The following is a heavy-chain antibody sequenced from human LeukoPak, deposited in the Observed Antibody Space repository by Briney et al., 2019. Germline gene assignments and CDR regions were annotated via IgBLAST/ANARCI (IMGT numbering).Heavy chain of an antibody. CDR2: FSGSGGST. D-gene: IGHD6-19*01. Sequence: PGGSLRLSCAASGFTFSSYAMSWVRQAPGKGLECISGFSGSGGSTYYADSVKGRFTISRDNAKNALYLQMNSLRAEDTAVYYCARGSSGWYGIDYWGQGALVNVSS. V-gene: IGHV3-23*01. CDR3: ARGSSGWYGIDY. CDR1: GFTFSSYA. J-gene: IGHJ4*02.